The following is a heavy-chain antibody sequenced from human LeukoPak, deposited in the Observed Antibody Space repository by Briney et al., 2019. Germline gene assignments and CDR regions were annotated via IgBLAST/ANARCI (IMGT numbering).Heavy chain of an antibody. V-gene: IGHV3-23*01. CDR3: AKYLGATTTFDY. D-gene: IGHD1-26*01. CDR1: GFTFTSYA. J-gene: IGHJ4*02. CDR2: ISGSGGST. Sequence: GGSLRLSCAASGFTFTSYAMSWVRQAPGKGLEWVSAISGSGGSTYYADSVKGRFTISRDNSKNTLYLQMNSLRAEDTAVYYCAKYLGATTTFDYWGQGTLVTVSS.